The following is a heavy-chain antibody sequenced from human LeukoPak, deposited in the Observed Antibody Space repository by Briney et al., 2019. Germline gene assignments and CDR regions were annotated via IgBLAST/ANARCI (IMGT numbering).Heavy chain of an antibody. CDR1: GGSIISSTYY. V-gene: IGHV4-39*07. CDR2: IYYSGST. CDR3: ARVAVAGTLTRFDY. Sequence: SETLSLTCTVSGGSIISSTYYWGWIRQPPGKGLEWIGNIYYSGSTYYNPSLKSRVTISVDTSKNQFSLKLSSVTAADTAVYYCARVAVAGTLTRFDYWGQGTLVTVSS. J-gene: IGHJ4*02. D-gene: IGHD6-19*01.